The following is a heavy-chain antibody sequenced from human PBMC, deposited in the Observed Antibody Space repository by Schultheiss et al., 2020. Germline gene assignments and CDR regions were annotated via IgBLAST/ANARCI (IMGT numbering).Heavy chain of an antibody. J-gene: IGHJ4*02. V-gene: IGHV1-8*02. CDR2: MNPNSGNT. CDR1: GYTFTSYY. D-gene: IGHD6-6*01. CDR3: ARGLVYFDY. Sequence: ASVKVSCKASGYTFTSYYMHWVRQATGQGLEWMGWMNPNSGNTGYAQKFQGRVTMTRNTSISTAYMELSSLRSEDTAVYYCARGLVYFDYWGQGTLVTVYS.